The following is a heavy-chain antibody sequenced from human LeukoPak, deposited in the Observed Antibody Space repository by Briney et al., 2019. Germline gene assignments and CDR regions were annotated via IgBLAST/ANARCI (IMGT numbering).Heavy chain of an antibody. CDR3: AKETYIVVVPGALFDY. Sequence: GGSLRLSCAASGFTFSSYWMSWVRQAPGKGLEWVSAISGSYGSTYYADSVKGRFTISRDNSKNMLYLQMNSLRAEDTAIYYCAKETYIVVVPGALFDYWGQGTLVTVSS. V-gene: IGHV3-23*01. CDR1: GFTFSSYW. J-gene: IGHJ4*02. CDR2: ISGSYGST. D-gene: IGHD2-2*01.